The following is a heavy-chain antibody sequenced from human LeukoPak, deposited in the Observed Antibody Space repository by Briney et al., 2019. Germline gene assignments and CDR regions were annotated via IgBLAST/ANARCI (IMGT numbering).Heavy chain of an antibody. CDR3: ARGTGTYYYDSSGSTDYFDY. CDR1: GYSFTSYW. CDR2: IYPGDSDT. V-gene: IGHV5-51*01. D-gene: IGHD3-22*01. J-gene: IGHJ4*02. Sequence: GESLKISCKGSGYSFTSYWIGWGRQMPGKGLEWMGIIYPGDSDTRYSPSFQGQVTISADKSISTAYLQWSSLKASDTAMYYCARGTGTYYYDSSGSTDYFDYWGQGTLVIVSS.